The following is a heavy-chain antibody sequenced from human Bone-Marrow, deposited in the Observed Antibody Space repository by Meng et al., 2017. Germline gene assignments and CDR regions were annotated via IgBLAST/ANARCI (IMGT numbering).Heavy chain of an antibody. CDR1: GFTFGDYG. CDR2: IRSKAYGGTT. CDR3: TRSTYHDSSAWYIYYYYYGMDV. V-gene: IGHV3-49*04. D-gene: IGHD6-19*01. Sequence: GESLKISCTASGFTFGDYGMSWVRQAPGKGLEWVSFIRSKAYGGTTEDAASVKGRFTISRDDSKSIAYLQMHSLKTEDTAVYYCTRSTYHDSSAWYIYYYYYGMDVWGQGTTVTVSS. J-gene: IGHJ6*02.